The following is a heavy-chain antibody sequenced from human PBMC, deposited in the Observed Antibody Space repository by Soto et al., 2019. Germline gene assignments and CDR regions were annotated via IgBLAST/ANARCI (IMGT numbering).Heavy chain of an antibody. CDR3: AMVGGYRDLDY. J-gene: IGHJ4*02. Sequence: PGGSLSLSCTGSGFTFSSYDMSWVRQGPGKGLEWVSFISNGGDATHFADSVKGRFTISRDNSKNTLYLQMNSLRAEDTAAYYWAMVGGYRDLDYWGQGALVTVSS. D-gene: IGHD5-12*01. V-gene: IGHV3-23*01. CDR2: ISNGGDAT. CDR1: GFTFSSYD.